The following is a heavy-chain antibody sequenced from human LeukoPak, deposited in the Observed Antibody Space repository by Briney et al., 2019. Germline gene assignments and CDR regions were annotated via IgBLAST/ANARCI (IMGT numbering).Heavy chain of an antibody. V-gene: IGHV1-46*01. Sequence: ASAKVSCKASGYTFTSYYMHWVRQAPGQGLEWMGIINPSGGSTSYAQKFQGRVTMTRDMSTSTVYMELSSLRSEDTAVYYCARVGRIVGAFYYFDYWGQGTLVTLSS. D-gene: IGHD1-26*01. CDR3: ARVGRIVGAFYYFDY. CDR2: INPSGGST. J-gene: IGHJ4*02. CDR1: GYTFTSYY.